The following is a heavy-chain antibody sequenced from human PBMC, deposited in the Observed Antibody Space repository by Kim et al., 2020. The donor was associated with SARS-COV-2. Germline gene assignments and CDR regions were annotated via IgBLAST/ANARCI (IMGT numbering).Heavy chain of an antibody. J-gene: IGHJ6*02. D-gene: IGHD3-16*01. Sequence: SETLSLTCAVYGGSFSGYYWSWIRQPPGKGLEWIGEINHSGSTNYNPSLKSRVTISVDTSKNQFSLKLSSVTAADTAVYYCARAPRLGYYYYGMDVWGQGTTVTVSS. CDR2: INHSGST. V-gene: IGHV4-34*01. CDR3: ARAPRLGYYYYGMDV. CDR1: GGSFSGYY.